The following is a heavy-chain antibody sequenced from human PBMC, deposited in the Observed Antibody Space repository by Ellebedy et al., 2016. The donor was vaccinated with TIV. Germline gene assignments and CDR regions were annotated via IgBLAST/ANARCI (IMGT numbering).Heavy chain of an antibody. J-gene: IGHJ4*02. CDR3: ARDSPRVSCTTTDCHRYHFDY. CDR1: GPSCSTYG. D-gene: IGHD2-8*01. V-gene: IGHV3-23*01. CDR2: ISASGTST. Sequence: GGSLRLXXAASGPSCSTYGMSWVRQAPGKGLLWFSSISASGTSTYYADSVRGRFTISRDNSKNTLYVQMSSLTSDDTAMYYCARDSPRVSCTTTDCHRYHFDYWGQGTLVTVSS.